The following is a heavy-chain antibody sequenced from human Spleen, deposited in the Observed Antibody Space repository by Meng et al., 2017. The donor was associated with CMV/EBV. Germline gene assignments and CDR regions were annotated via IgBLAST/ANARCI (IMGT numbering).Heavy chain of an antibody. CDR3: AKISSSSGRYYYYGMDV. CDR2: ISYDGWSK. CDR1: RFTFDDYT. Sequence: GGSLRLSCAASRFTFDDYTMHWVRQAPGKGLDWVAIISYDGWSKYYADSVKGRFTISRDNSKNTLYLQMNSLRAEDTAVYYCAKISSSSGRYYYYGMDVWGQGTTVTVSS. D-gene: IGHD6-6*01. J-gene: IGHJ6*02. V-gene: IGHV3-30*18.